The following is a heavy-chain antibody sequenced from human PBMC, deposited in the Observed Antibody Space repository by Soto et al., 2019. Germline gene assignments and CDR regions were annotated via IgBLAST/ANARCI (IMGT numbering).Heavy chain of an antibody. Sequence: QVQLVQSGAEVKKPGSSVKVSCKASGGTFSSYAISWVRQAPGQGLEWMGGIIPIFGTANYAQKFQGRVTIIADESTSTAYMEMSSLRSEDTAVYYCARPPLYSGSSQYPWYFDLWGRGTLVTVSS. V-gene: IGHV1-69*12. J-gene: IGHJ2*01. CDR2: IIPIFGTA. CDR1: GGTFSSYA. CDR3: ARPPLYSGSSQYPWYFDL. D-gene: IGHD1-26*01.